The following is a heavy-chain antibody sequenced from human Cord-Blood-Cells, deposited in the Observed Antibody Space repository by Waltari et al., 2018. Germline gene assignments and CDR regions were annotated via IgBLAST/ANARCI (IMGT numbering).Heavy chain of an antibody. D-gene: IGHD6-19*01. CDR2: INHSGST. CDR1: GGSFSGYY. J-gene: IGHJ4*02. V-gene: IGHV4-34*01. CDR3: ARGGIAVAGPDFDY. Sequence: QVQLQQWGAGLFKPSETLSLTCAVYGGSFSGYYWSWIRQPPGKGLEWIGEINHSGSTNYNPSLKSRVTISVDTSKNQFSLKLSSVTAADTAVYYCARGGIAVAGPDFDYWGQGTLVTVSS.